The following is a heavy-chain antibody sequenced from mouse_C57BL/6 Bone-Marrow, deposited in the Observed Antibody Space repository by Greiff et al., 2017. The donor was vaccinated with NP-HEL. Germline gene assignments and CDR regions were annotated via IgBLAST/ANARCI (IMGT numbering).Heavy chain of an antibody. J-gene: IGHJ4*01. D-gene: IGHD1-1*01. Sequence: QVQLQQPGAELVRPGSSVKLSCKASGYTFTSYWMDWVKQRPGQGLEWIGNIYPSDSETHYNQKFKDKATLTVDKSSSTAYMQRSSLTSEDYAVYYCARGVDDMDYWGQGTSVTVSS. CDR3: ARGVDDMDY. CDR1: GYTFTSYW. CDR2: IYPSDSET. V-gene: IGHV1-61*01.